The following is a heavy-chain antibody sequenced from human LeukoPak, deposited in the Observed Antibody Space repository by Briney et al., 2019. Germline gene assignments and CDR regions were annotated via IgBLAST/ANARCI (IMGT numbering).Heavy chain of an antibody. V-gene: IGHV3-48*01. CDR2: ISSSSSTI. D-gene: IGHD3-10*01. CDR3: AKGHYYGSGSLDY. CDR1: GFSFSSYS. Sequence: GGSLRLSCAASGFSFSSYSMNWVRQAPGKGLEWVSYISSSSSTIYYADSVKGRFTISRDNAKNSLYLQMSSLRAEDRAVYYCAKGHYYGSGSLDYWGQGTLVTVSS. J-gene: IGHJ4*02.